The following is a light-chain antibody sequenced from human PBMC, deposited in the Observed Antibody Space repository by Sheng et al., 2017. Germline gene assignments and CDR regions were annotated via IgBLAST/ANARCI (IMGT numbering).Light chain of an antibody. J-gene: IGKJ1*01. CDR3: QQLNGYPPS. CDR1: QSISSW. V-gene: IGKV1-5*03. CDR2: KAS. Sequence: DIQMTQSPSTLSASVGDRVTITCRASQSISSWLAWYQQKPGKAPKLLIYKASTLESGVPSRFSGSGSGTEFTLTMTSLQPGDFATYYCQQLNGYPPSFGQGTKVEIK.